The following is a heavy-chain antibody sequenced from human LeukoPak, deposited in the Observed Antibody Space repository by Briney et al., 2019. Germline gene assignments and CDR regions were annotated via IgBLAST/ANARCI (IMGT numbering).Heavy chain of an antibody. J-gene: IGHJ4*02. V-gene: IGHV3-30*03. CDR3: TLRDY. CDR1: GFTFSSYG. CDR2: ISYDGSNK. Sequence: GGSLRLSCAASGFTFSSYGMHWVRQAPGKGLEWVAVISYDGSNKYYADSAKGRFTISRDNSKNTLYLQMNSLRAEDTAVYYCTLRDYWGQGTLVTVSS.